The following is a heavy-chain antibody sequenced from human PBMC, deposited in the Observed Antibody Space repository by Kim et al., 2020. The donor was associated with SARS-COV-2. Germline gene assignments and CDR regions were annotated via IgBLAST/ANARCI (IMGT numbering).Heavy chain of an antibody. J-gene: IGHJ5*02. Sequence: SETLSLTCAVYGGSFSGYYWSWIRQPPGKGLEWIGEINHSGSTNYNPSLKSRVTISVDTSKNQFSLKLSSVTAADTAVYYCARGLDIVVVPAAISSYWFDPWGQGTLVTVSS. D-gene: IGHD2-2*03. V-gene: IGHV4-34*01. CDR2: INHSGST. CDR1: GGSFSGYY. CDR3: ARGLDIVVVPAAISSYWFDP.